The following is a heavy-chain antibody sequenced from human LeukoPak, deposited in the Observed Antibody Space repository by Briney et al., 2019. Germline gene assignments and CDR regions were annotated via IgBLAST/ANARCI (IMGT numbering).Heavy chain of an antibody. J-gene: IGHJ4*02. CDR3: ASGYYAGLAY. CDR1: GGSISSYY. CDR2: IYISGST. V-gene: IGHV4-4*07. Sequence: SGTLSLTCTVSGGSISSYYWNWIRQPAGKGLEWIGLIYISGSTNYNPSLRSRVTMSVDKSKNQLSLKLSSVTAADTAVYYCASGYYAGLAYWGQGTLVTVSS. D-gene: IGHD3-3*01.